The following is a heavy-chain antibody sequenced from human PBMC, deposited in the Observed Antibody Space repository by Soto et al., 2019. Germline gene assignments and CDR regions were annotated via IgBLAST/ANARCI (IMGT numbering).Heavy chain of an antibody. Sequence: PSETLSLTCAVSGDSISSVNWWSWVRQSPGQGLEWIGDIYHTGITNYNPSLQSRVTISVDKSKNEFSLNLTSVTAADTAVYYCARWRGSGIDPWGQGTLVTVSS. J-gene: IGHJ5*02. CDR3: ARWRGSGIDP. D-gene: IGHD2-15*01. V-gene: IGHV4-4*02. CDR2: IYHTGIT. CDR1: GDSISSVNW.